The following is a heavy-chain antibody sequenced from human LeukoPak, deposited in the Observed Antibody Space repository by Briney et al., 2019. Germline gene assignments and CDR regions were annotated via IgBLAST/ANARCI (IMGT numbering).Heavy chain of an antibody. Sequence: PSETLSLTCTVSGGSISSYYWSWIRQPPGKGLEWIGYFYYSGSTNYNPSLKSRVTISVDTSKNQFSLKLSSVTAADTAVYYCARDRGWLQMTFDYWGQGTLVTVSS. D-gene: IGHD5-24*01. CDR2: FYYSGST. CDR1: GGSISSYY. CDR3: ARDRGWLQMTFDY. V-gene: IGHV4-59*01. J-gene: IGHJ4*02.